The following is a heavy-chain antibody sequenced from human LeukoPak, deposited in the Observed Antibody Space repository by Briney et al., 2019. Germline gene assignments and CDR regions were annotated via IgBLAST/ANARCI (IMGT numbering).Heavy chain of an antibody. Sequence: ASVKVSCKASGYTSTSYDINWVRQATGEGLEWMGWMNPNSVNTGYAQKFQGRVTMTRNTSISTAYMEVSSLRSEDTAVYYCARVKYYDSSGYSGAVNYWGQGTLVTVSS. CDR2: MNPNSVNT. J-gene: IGHJ4*02. CDR3: ARVKYYDSSGYSGAVNY. D-gene: IGHD3-22*01. CDR1: GYTSTSYD. V-gene: IGHV1-8*01.